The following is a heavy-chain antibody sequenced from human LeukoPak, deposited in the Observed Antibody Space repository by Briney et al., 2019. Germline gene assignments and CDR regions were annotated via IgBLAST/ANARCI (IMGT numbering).Heavy chain of an antibody. D-gene: IGHD3-10*01. CDR1: GLTFSSYG. J-gene: IGHJ3*02. CDR2: ISGSGDST. CDR3: AKVTGSGSYLAGAFDI. V-gene: IGHV3-23*01. Sequence: TGGSLRLSCAASGLTFSSYGMNWVRQAPGKGLEWVSSISGSGDSTYHADSVRGRFTVSRDNSKNTLYLQMKSLRAEDTAVYYCAKVTGSGSYLAGAFDIWGHGTVVSVSS.